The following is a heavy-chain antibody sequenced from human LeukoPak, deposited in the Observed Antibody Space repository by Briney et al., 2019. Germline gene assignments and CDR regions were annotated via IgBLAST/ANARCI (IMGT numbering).Heavy chain of an antibody. CDR1: GGSISSSSYY. Sequence: SETLSLTCTVSGGSISSSSYYWGWIRQPPGKGLEWIGSIYYSGSTYYNPSLKSRVTISVDTSKNQFSLKLSSVTAADTAVYYCARDQTTVTTLNHWFDPWGQGTLVTVSS. CDR3: ARDQTTVTTLNHWFDP. J-gene: IGHJ5*02. V-gene: IGHV4-39*07. CDR2: IYYSGST. D-gene: IGHD4-17*01.